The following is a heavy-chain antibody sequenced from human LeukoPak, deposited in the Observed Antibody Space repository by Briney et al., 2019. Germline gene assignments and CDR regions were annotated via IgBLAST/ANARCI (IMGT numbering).Heavy chain of an antibody. V-gene: IGHV1-18*01. CDR2: NSAYNGNT. J-gene: IGHJ4*02. Sequence: GASAKVSCEASGYTFTSYGISWVRQAPGQAVECLTCNSAYNGNTNYAQKLQGRVTMTTDTSTSTAYMELRSLRSDDTAVYYCARLFSGGWYWLWDYWGQGTLGTVSS. CDR3: ARLFSGGWYWLWDY. CDR1: GYTFTSYG. D-gene: IGHD6-19*01.